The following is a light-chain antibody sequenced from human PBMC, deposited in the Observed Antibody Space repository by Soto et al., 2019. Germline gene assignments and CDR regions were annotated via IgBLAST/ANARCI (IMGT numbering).Light chain of an antibody. CDR1: SSDIGTYNS. V-gene: IGLV2-14*01. Sequence: QSALTQPASVSGSPGQSITISCTGTSSDIGTYNSVSWYQHHPGKAPKLIIHEVSNRPSGVSNRFSGSKSGNTASLTISGLQTEDEADYYCSSYLSTSALGLGGGTKVTVL. J-gene: IGLJ3*02. CDR3: SSYLSTSALG. CDR2: EVS.